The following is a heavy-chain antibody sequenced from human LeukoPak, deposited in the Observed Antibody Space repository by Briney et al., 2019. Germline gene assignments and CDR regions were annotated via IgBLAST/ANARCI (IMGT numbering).Heavy chain of an antibody. D-gene: IGHD2-15*01. J-gene: IGHJ4*02. V-gene: IGHV3-64*01. CDR2: ISSNGGST. Sequence: GGSLRLSCAASGFTFSSYAMHWVRQAPGKGLEYVSAISSNGGSTYYANSVKGRFTISRDNSKNTLYLQMGSLRAEDMAVYYCARDSRGDCSGGSCPTRYYFGYWGQGTLVTVSS. CDR1: GFTFSSYA. CDR3: ARDSRGDCSGGSCPTRYYFGY.